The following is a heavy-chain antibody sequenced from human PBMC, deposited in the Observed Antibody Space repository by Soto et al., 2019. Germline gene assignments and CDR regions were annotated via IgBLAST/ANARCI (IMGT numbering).Heavy chain of an antibody. D-gene: IGHD4-17*01. CDR2: ISGSGGST. V-gene: IGHV3-23*01. CDR3: TTVGAPVTTSY. Sequence: GGSMRLSCAASGFTFSSYAMSWVRQAPGKGLEWVSVISGSGGSTYYADSVKGRFTISRDNSKNTLYLQMNSLKTEDTAVYYCTTVGAPVTTSYWGQGTLVTVSS. CDR1: GFTFSSYA. J-gene: IGHJ4*02.